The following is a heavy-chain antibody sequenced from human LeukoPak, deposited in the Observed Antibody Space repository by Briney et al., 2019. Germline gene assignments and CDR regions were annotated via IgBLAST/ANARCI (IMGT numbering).Heavy chain of an antibody. CDR2: ISYDGSTK. D-gene: IGHD5-24*01. CDR3: AKVPSKMTTRTFDS. CDR1: KFAFSSYA. J-gene: IGHJ4*02. Sequence: PGGSLRLSCAASKFAFSSYAMSWVRQAPGKGLEWVSVISYDGSTKYYADSVQGRFTISRDDSKNTLYLQMSSLRAEDTAVYYCAKVPSKMTTRTFDSWGRGTLVTVSS. V-gene: IGHV3-30*18.